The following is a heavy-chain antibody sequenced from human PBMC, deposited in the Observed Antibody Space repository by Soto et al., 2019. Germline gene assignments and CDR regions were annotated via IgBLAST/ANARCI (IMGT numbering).Heavy chain of an antibody. Sequence: EVQLLESGGDLVQPGGSLRLSCAASGFTFSNYAMSWVRQAPGKGLEWVSCISGSAGGTYYAYSVKGRFIISRDNSRNTLHLQMSSLRAEDTPIYYCAKSRGSGTYFNPSEALDLWCQGTGVTVSS. J-gene: IGHJ3*01. D-gene: IGHD3-10*01. CDR1: GFTFSNYA. V-gene: IGHV3-23*01. CDR2: ISGSAGGT. CDR3: AKSRGSGTYFNPSEALDL.